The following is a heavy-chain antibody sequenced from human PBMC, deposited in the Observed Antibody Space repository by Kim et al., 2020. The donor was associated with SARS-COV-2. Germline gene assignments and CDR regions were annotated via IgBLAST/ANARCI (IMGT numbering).Heavy chain of an antibody. V-gene: IGHV1-18*01. CDR2: ISAYNGNT. J-gene: IGHJ6*02. CDR3: ARGVVVPAAILMGSDYGMDA. Sequence: ASVKVSCKASGYTFTSYGISWVRQAPGQGLEWMGWISAYNGNTNYAQKLQGRVTMTTDKSTSTAYMELRSLRSDDTAVYYCARGVVVPAAILMGSDYGMDAWGQGTTVTVSS. CDR1: GYTFTSYG. D-gene: IGHD2-2*01.